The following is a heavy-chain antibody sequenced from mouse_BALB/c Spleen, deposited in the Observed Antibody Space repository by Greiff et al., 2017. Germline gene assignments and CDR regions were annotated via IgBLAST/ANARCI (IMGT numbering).Heavy chain of an antibody. D-gene: IGHD1-1*01. CDR1: GYSITSDYA. Sequence: EVMLVESGPGLVKPSQSLSLTCTVTGYSITSDYAWNWIRQFPGNKLEWMGYISYSGSTSYNPSLKSRISITRDTSKNQFFLQLNSVTTEDTATYYCARILYYGTLYAMDYWGQGTSVTVSS. J-gene: IGHJ4*01. V-gene: IGHV3-2*02. CDR2: ISYSGST. CDR3: ARILYYGTLYAMDY.